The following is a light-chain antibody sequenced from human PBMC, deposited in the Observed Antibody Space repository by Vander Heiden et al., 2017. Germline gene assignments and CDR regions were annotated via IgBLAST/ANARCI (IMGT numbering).Light chain of an antibody. CDR2: RAS. CDR3: QQYDDWPGFT. V-gene: IGKV3-15*01. J-gene: IGKJ3*01. Sequence: EIVITPSPGTLSVSPGERANLPCRASQSVRNNLAWYQQRPGQAPRLLIYRASTRATGIPARFSGSGSGTEFTLSISSLQSEDFAVYYCQQYDDWPGFTFGPGTTVDIK. CDR1: QSVRNN.